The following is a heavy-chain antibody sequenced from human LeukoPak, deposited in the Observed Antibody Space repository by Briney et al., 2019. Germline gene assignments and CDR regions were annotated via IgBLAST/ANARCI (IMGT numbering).Heavy chain of an antibody. J-gene: IGHJ4*02. Sequence: GGSLRLSCSDSGFTFRTSWMHWVRQGPGKGLLWVAHINSDGSNTAYADSVKGRFTISRDNAKSTLYLQMNSLRSEDTAVYYCARGDPLGNYWGQRTLVTVSS. D-gene: IGHD7-27*01. CDR2: INSDGSNT. CDR3: ARGDPLGNY. CDR1: GFTFRTSW. V-gene: IGHV3-74*01.